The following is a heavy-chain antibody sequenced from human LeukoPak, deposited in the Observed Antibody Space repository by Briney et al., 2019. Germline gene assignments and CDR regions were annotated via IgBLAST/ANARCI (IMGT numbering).Heavy chain of an antibody. CDR3: ARDGSVENLEWPDFDY. D-gene: IGHD3-3*01. Sequence: ASVTVSCKASGYTFTSYYMHWVLQAPGQGLEGMGIINPSGGSTSYEQKFQGRVTMTRETSTSTVYMELSSLRSEDTAVYYCARDGSVENLEWPDFDYWGQGTLVTVSS. CDR2: INPSGGST. V-gene: IGHV1-46*03. J-gene: IGHJ4*02. CDR1: GYTFTSYY.